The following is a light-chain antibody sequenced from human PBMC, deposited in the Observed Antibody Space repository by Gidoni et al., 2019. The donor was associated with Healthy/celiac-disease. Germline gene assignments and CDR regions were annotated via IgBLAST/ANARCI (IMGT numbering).Light chain of an antibody. J-gene: IGKJ4*01. V-gene: IGKV4-1*01. Sequence: DIVMTQSTDSLAVSLGERATINCKSSQSVLYSSNNKNYLAWYQQKPGQPPKLLIYWASTRESGVPDRFSGSGSGTDFTLPISSLQAEDVAVYYCQQYYSTPQTFGGGTKVEIK. CDR1: QSVLYSSNNKNY. CDR3: QQYYSTPQT. CDR2: WAS.